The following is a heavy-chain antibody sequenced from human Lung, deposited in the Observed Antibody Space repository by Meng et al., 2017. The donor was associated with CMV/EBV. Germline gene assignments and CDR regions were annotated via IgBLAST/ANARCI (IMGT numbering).Heavy chain of an antibody. CDR3: AHRSPGTYYRY. CDR1: GFSLSASGVG. D-gene: IGHD1-26*01. J-gene: IGHJ4*02. V-gene: IGHV2-5*01. Sequence: QITVQRSGPTQGKPHTAPPLTCTSFGFSLSASGVGVGWIRQPPGKALEWLALIFWNDDKRFSPSLKSRLTITRDTSKTQVVLTMTDMDPVDTATYYCAHRSPGTYYRYWGQGTLVTVSS. CDR2: IFWNDDK.